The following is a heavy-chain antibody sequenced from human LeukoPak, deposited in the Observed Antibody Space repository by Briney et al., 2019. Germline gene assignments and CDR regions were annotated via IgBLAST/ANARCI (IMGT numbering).Heavy chain of an antibody. J-gene: IGHJ5*02. CDR3: ARVNPIVVVVTATLGVWFDP. Sequence: SVKVSCKASGGTFSSYAISWVRQAPGQGLEWMGGIIPIFGTANYAQKFQGRVTITADESTSTAYMELSSLRSEDTAVYYCARVNPIVVVVTATLGVWFDPWGQGTLVTVSS. D-gene: IGHD2-15*01. V-gene: IGHV1-69*13. CDR1: GGTFSSYA. CDR2: IIPIFGTA.